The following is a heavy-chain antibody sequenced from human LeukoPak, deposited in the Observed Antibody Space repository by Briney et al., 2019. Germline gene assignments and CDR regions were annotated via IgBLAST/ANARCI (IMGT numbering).Heavy chain of an antibody. D-gene: IGHD4-17*01. CDR3: ARERNYGDYGNAFDV. Sequence: ASVKVSCEASGYTFTDYYIHWMRQAPGRGLEWMGWINPKRGVTTYAQKFQGRVTMTRDTSITTAYMELTRLRSDDTTIYYCARERNYGDYGNAFDVWGQGIKVTVSS. J-gene: IGHJ3*01. V-gene: IGHV1-2*02. CDR1: GYTFTDYY. CDR2: INPKRGVT.